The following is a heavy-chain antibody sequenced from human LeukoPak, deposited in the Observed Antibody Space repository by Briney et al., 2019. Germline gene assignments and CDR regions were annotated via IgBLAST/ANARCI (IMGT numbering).Heavy chain of an antibody. CDR3: ARVDSSVDAFDI. D-gene: IGHD3-22*01. V-gene: IGHV4-61*08. J-gene: IGHJ3*02. CDR1: GGSITTHANY. CDR2: IYYSGST. Sequence: SETLSLTCTVSGGSITTHANYWAWIRQPPGKGLEWIGYIYYSGSTNYNPSLKSRVTISVDTSKNQFSLKLSSVTAADTAVYYCARVDSSVDAFDIWGQGTMVTVSS.